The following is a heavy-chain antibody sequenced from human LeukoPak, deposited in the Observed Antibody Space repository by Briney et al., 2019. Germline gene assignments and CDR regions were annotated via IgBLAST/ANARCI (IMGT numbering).Heavy chain of an antibody. Sequence: GGSLRLSCAASGFTFSSYGMHWVRQAPGKGLEWVAVIWYDGSNKYYADSVKGRFTISRDNSKNTLYLQMNSLRAEDTAVYYCARGGGGSSGNKNWFDPWGQGTLVTVSS. V-gene: IGHV3-33*01. CDR2: IWYDGSNK. CDR3: ARGGGGSSGNKNWFDP. CDR1: GFTFSSYG. J-gene: IGHJ5*02. D-gene: IGHD6-25*01.